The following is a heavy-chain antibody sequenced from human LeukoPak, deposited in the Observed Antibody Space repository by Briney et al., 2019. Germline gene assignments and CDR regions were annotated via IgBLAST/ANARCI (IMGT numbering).Heavy chain of an antibody. CDR1: GXTFTGYY. CDR2: INPNSGGT. CDR3: AXXXXXXGELSPFDY. D-gene: IGHD3-16*02. V-gene: IGHV1-2*02. Sequence: AXGXTFTGYYMHWVRQAPGQGLEWMGWINPNSGGTNYAQKFQGRVTKTRDTSISTAYMEMSRLRSDDTAVYYCAXXXXXXGELSPFDYWGQGTLVTVSS. J-gene: IGHJ4*02.